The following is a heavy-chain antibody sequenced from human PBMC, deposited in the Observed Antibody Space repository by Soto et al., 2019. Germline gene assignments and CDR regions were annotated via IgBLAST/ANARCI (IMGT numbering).Heavy chain of an antibody. V-gene: IGHV4-39*01. D-gene: IGHD6-19*01. J-gene: IGHJ4*02. CDR3: ARRTVNIRTFYSGLKTHCFDY. CDR1: GDSMSSSDYY. CDR2: IYYSGST. Sequence: QLQLHESGPGLVKPSETLSLTCAVSGDSMSSSDYYWGWIRQPPGKGLEWIGSIYYSGSTYYNPSLQSRVAISVDTSKNQFSLKLKSVTAADTAIYYCARRTVNIRTFYSGLKTHCFDYWGQGDPVTVSS.